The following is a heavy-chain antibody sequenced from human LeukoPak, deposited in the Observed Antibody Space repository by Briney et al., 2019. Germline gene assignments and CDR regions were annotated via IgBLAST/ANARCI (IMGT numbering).Heavy chain of an antibody. V-gene: IGHV3-23*01. CDR2: ISISGSTT. CDR1: GFTFNSYA. J-gene: IGHJ4*02. D-gene: IGHD3-16*02. CDR3: ARRDHDYDYVWGSYRYYIDY. Sequence: GGSLRLSCAASGFTFNSYAMSWVRQAPGKGLEWVSIISISGSTTYYADSVKGRFTISRDNAKNSLYLQMNSLRAEDTAVYYCARRDHDYDYVWGSYRYYIDYWGQGTLVTVSS.